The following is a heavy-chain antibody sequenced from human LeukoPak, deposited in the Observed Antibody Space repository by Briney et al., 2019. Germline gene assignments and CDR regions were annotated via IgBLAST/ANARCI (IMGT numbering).Heavy chain of an antibody. Sequence: PSETLSLTCTVSGGSISSYYWSWIRQPPGKGLEWIGEINHSGSTNYNPSLKSRVTISVDTSKNQFSLKLSSVTAADTAVYYCARGEYSSSSGYWGQGTLVTVSS. CDR2: INHSGST. CDR1: GGSISSYY. V-gene: IGHV4-34*01. CDR3: ARGEYSSSSGY. D-gene: IGHD6-6*01. J-gene: IGHJ4*02.